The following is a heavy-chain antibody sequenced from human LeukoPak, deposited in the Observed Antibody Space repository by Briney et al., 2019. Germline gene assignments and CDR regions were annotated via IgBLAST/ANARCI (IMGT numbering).Heavy chain of an antibody. V-gene: IGHV3-23*01. CDR2: ISRSGDTT. D-gene: IGHD4-11*01. CDR1: GFTFSNYA. J-gene: IGHJ4*02. Sequence: GGSLILSCAASGFTFSNYAMRWVRQAPGKGLEWVSSISRSGDTTYYADSVKGRFTISRDNSKNTLYLQMDTLRAEDTAIYYCADSNYWYPVDYWGQGTLVTVSS. CDR3: ADSNYWYPVDY.